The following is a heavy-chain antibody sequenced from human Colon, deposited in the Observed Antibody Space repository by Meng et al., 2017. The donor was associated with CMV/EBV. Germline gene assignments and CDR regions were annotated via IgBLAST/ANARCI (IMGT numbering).Heavy chain of an antibody. Sequence: GQIVQSGAWVKKPGASVKVYCKGSGGTVDSSTFNWVRQAPGQGLEWMGGIIPMFGSPSYSQKFRGRVTITADELEVNSLRSEDTAVYYCARGKQAGFDLWGQGTLVTVSS. CDR2: IIPMFGSP. CDR3: ARGKQAGFDL. J-gene: IGHJ5*02. V-gene: IGHV1-69*12. D-gene: IGHD6-13*01. CDR1: GGTVDSST.